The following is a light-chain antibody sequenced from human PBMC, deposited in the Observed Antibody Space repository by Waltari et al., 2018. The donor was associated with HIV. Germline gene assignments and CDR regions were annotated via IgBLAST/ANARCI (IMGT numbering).Light chain of an antibody. J-gene: IGLJ3*02. CDR3: ATWDSDLRGWV. Sequence: SVLTQPPSVSAAPGQKVAISCSGSTSNICRYYVSWYHHLPGAAPKLLIYDNEQRPSGIPDRFSGSKSDTSATLGITGLQTGDEADYYCATWDSDLRGWVFGGGTKLAVL. V-gene: IGLV1-51*01. CDR2: DNE. CDR1: TSNICRYY.